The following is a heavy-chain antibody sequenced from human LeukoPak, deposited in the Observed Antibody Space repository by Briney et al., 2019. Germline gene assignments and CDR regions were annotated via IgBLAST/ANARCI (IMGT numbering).Heavy chain of an antibody. CDR3: AKDRSGSRGGTLRIYYMDV. V-gene: IGHV3-30*02. Sequence: GGSLRLSCAASGFTFSSYGMHWVRQAPGKGLEWVAFIRYDGSNKYYADSVKGRFTISRDNSKNTLYLQMNSLRAEDTAVYYCAKDRSGSRGGTLRIYYMDVWGKGTTVTVSS. J-gene: IGHJ6*03. CDR1: GFTFSSYG. D-gene: IGHD3-10*01. CDR2: IRYDGSNK.